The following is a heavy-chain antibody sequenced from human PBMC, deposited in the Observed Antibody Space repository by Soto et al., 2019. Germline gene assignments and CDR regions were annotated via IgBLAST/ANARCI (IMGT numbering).Heavy chain of an antibody. Sequence: PGGSLRLSCAASGFTFSNYAMTWVRQAPGKGLEWVSGVTRGGSAYYADSVKGRFTISRDNSKNTVFLQMNSLRAEDTAIYYCAKDDCSICNGPAYNFDIDVWGQRTTVTGSS. CDR2: VTRGGSA. V-gene: IGHV3-23*01. D-gene: IGHD2-15*01. CDR3: AKDDCSICNGPAYNFDIDV. CDR1: GFTFSNYA. J-gene: IGHJ6*02.